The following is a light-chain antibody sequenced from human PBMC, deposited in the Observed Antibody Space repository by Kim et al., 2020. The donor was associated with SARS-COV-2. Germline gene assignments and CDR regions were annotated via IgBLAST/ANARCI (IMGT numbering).Light chain of an antibody. J-gene: IGLJ2*01. CDR3: GTWDSSLSAVV. CDR2: NNN. V-gene: IGLV1-51*01. Sequence: GQTVSISCSGSSSNIGNNYVSWYQHLPGTAPTLVIYNNNKRPSGIPDRFSGSKSGTSATLGITGLQTGDEADYYCGTWDSSLSAVVFGGGTQLTVL. CDR1: SSNIGNNY.